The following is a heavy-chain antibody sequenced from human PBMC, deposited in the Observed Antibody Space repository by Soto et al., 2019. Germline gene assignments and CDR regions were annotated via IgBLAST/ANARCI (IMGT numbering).Heavy chain of an antibody. J-gene: IGHJ4*02. D-gene: IGHD1-26*01. CDR3: ERYVGGSYSPIDF. Sequence: QLQLQEAGPGLVKPSETLSLTCIVSGGSISSNNKYWGWIRQPPGRGLEWVASIYYSGSTYYNPSLKSRVSISVDTAKNQFSLKLSSVTAADTALYYCERYVGGSYSPIDFCGQGTLVSVSS. CDR1: GGSISSNNKY. CDR2: IYYSGST. V-gene: IGHV4-39*01.